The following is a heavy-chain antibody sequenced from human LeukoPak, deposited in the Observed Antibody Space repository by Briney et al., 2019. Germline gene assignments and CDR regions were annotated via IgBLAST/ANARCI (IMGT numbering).Heavy chain of an antibody. CDR3: AKDRCSGSYCAFDI. J-gene: IGHJ3*02. Sequence: GGSLRLSCAASGFTFSSYAISWVRQAPGKGLEWDSAISGSGGSTYYVDSVKGRFTISRDNSKNTLYLQMNSLRAEDTAVYYCAKDRCSGSYCAFDIWGQGTMVTVSS. CDR1: GFTFSSYA. V-gene: IGHV3-23*01. D-gene: IGHD1-26*01. CDR2: ISGSGGST.